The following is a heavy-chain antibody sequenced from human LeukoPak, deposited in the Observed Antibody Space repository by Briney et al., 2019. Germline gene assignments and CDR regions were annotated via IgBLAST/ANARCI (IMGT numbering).Heavy chain of an antibody. CDR1: GLTFSTYS. J-gene: IGHJ6*01. Sequence: GGSLTLSCAASGLTFSTYSVNWAPQAPGRGRVWVLHLRTDGITTTYAHSVEGRFPIHRDNHKLTLYQQMSSLRAEHLALYDCARSNNCTYGVWSVVSIYSGMAVGGEGTTVTV. CDR3: ARSNNCTYGVWSVVSIYSGMAV. D-gene: IGHD2-8*01. V-gene: IGHV3-74*01. CDR2: LRTDGITT.